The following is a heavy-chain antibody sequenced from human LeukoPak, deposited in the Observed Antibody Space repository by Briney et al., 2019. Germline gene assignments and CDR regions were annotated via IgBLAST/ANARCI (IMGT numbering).Heavy chain of an antibody. CDR3: AKEGKWIHLWLKY. CDR1: GFTFSSYA. Sequence: GGSLRLSCAASGFTFSSYAMHWVRQAPGKGLEWVAFISYDGRNEYYADSVKGRFTTSRDNSKNTLYLQMSSLRAEDTAVYYCAKEGKWIHLWLKYWGQGTLVTVSS. V-gene: IGHV3-30*18. CDR2: ISYDGRNE. J-gene: IGHJ4*02. D-gene: IGHD5-18*01.